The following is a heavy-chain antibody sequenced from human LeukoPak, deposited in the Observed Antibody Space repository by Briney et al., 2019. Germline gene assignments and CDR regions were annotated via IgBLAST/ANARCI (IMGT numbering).Heavy chain of an antibody. Sequence: GGSLRLSCAASGFTFSSYAMHWVRQAPGKGLEYVSAISSNGGSTYYANSVKGRFTISRDNSKNTLYLQMGSLRAEDMAVYYCARADVWYCDRSGYYAAWGQGTMVTVSS. D-gene: IGHD3-22*01. CDR2: ISSNGGST. CDR3: ARADVWYCDRSGYYAA. CDR1: GFTFSSYA. V-gene: IGHV3-64*01. J-gene: IGHJ3*01.